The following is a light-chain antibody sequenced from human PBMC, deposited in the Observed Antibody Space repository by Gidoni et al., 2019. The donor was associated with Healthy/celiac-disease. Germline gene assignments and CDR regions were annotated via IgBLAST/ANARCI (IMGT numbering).Light chain of an antibody. J-gene: IGKJ5*01. V-gene: IGKV3-11*01. CDR2: DAT. CDR1: QSVSSY. CDR3: QQRNNWPPT. Sequence: ELVLTQPPAPLSLSPEGRATLSCRASQSVSSYLAWYQQKPGQAPRLLIYDATNRATSIPARFSGSGSGTDFTLTISSLEPEDFAVYYCQQRNNWPPTFGQXTRLEIK.